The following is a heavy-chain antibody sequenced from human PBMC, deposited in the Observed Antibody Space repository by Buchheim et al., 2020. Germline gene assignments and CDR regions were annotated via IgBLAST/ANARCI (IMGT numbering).Heavy chain of an antibody. CDR1: GFIFSSYE. J-gene: IGHJ5*02. D-gene: IGHD3-22*01. CDR3: AREWGYDSGWGLFDP. V-gene: IGHV3-48*03. CDR2: ISSSGSNI. Sequence: EVHLVESGGGLVQPGGSLRLSCAASGFIFSSYEMNWVRQAPGKGLECVSYISSSGSNIYYADSVKGRFTISRDNAKNSLYLQMNSLRAEDTAVYYCAREWGYDSGWGLFDPWGQGTL.